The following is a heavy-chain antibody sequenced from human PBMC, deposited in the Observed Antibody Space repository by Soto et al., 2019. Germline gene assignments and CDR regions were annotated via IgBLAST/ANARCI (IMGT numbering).Heavy chain of an antibody. D-gene: IGHD2-8*01. CDR2: IKSKNDGGAT. Sequence: GGSLRLSCASSGLTFNNAWMNWVRQAPGKGLEWVGRIKSKNDGGATEYSAPVKDRFTISRDDSKNTLYLQMNSLKTEDTAVYYCTTDAQWGIWGQGTMVTVSS. V-gene: IGHV3-15*07. CDR1: GLTFNNAW. CDR3: TTDAQWGI. J-gene: IGHJ3*02.